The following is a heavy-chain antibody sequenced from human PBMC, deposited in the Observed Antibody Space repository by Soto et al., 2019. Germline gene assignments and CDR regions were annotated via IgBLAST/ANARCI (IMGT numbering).Heavy chain of an antibody. V-gene: IGHV3-64D*06. J-gene: IGHJ4*02. CDR3: VKGEYYYDSSGYYPFDY. D-gene: IGHD3-22*01. CDR1: GFTFSIYA. CDR2: ISTNGGST. Sequence: GGSLRLSCSAPGFTFSIYAMHWVRQAPGKGLEYVSSISTNGGSTHYADSVKGRFTISRDNSKNTQYLQMSSLRADDTSVYYFVKGEYYYDSSGYYPFDYWGQGTLVTVSS.